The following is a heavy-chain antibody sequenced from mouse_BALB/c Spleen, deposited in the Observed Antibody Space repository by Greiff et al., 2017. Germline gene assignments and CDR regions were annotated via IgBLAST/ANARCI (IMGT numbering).Heavy chain of an antibody. D-gene: IGHD2-3*01. Sequence: EVKLMESGPGLVKPSQSLSLTCTVTGYSITSDYAWTWIRQFPGNKLEWMGYISYSGSTSYNPSLKSRISITRDTSKNQFFLQLNSVTTEDTATYYCARVDGYYFSWFAYWGQGTLVTVSA. CDR3: ARVDGYYFSWFAY. CDR2: ISYSGST. J-gene: IGHJ3*01. V-gene: IGHV3-2*02. CDR1: GYSITSDYA.